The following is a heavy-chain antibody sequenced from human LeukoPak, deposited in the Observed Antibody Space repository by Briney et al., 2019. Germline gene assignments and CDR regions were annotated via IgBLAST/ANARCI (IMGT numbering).Heavy chain of an antibody. D-gene: IGHD6-19*01. CDR2: IIPILGIA. V-gene: IGHV1-69*04. CDR3: ARASKGVSSGCDY. CDR1: GGTFSSYA. Sequence: ASVKVSCKASGGTFSSYAISWVRQAPGQGLEWMGRIIPILGIANYAQKLQGRVTMTTDTSTSTAYMELRSLRSDDTAVYYCARASKGVSSGCDYWGQGTLVTVSS. J-gene: IGHJ4*02.